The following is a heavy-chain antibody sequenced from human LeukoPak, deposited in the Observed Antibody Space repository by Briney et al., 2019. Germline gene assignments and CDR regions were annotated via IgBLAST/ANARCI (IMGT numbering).Heavy chain of an antibody. CDR2: NIPILCIS. Sequence: SVKVSCKASGGTFSSYTISWVRQAPGQGIEWIGRNIPILCISNYAQKFEGRVTITDDKSKITEYVELRGEISDDTAEYCGARGPRGRDGSSSGVGFDYWGEETLVTVSS. D-gene: IGHD6-6*01. CDR1: GGTFSSYT. V-gene: IGHV1-69*02. J-gene: IGHJ4*02. CDR3: ARGPRGRDGSSSGVGFDY.